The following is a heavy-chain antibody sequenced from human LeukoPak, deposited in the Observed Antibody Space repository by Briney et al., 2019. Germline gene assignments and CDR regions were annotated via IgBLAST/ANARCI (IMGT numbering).Heavy chain of an antibody. Sequence: GSSVKVSCKASGGTFSSYAISWVRQAPGQGLEWMGRIIPILGIANYAQKFQGRVTITADKSTGTAYMELSSLRSEDTAVYYCASYYDSSGYYNYWGQGTLVTVSS. D-gene: IGHD3-22*01. J-gene: IGHJ4*02. CDR3: ASYYDSSGYYNY. CDR1: GGTFSSYA. V-gene: IGHV1-69*04. CDR2: IIPILGIA.